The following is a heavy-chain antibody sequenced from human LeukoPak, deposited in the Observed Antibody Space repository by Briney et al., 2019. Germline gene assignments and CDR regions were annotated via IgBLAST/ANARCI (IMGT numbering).Heavy chain of an antibody. D-gene: IGHD4-23*01. V-gene: IGHV1-69*05. Sequence: GASVKVSCKASGGTFSSYAISWVRQAPGQGLEWMGGIIPIFGTANYAQKFQGRVTITTDESTSTAYMELSSLRSEDTAVYYCARMVSDAVVTHYYMDVWGKGATVTVSS. CDR3: ARMVSDAVVTHYYMDV. CDR2: IIPIFGTA. CDR1: GGTFSSYA. J-gene: IGHJ6*03.